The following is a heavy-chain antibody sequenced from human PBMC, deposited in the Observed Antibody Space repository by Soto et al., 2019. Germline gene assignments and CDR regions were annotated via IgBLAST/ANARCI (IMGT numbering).Heavy chain of an antibody. Sequence: QVQLQESGPGLVKPSGTLSLTCAVSGASISSSNWWSWVRQPPGKGLEWIGEIYHSGSTNYNPSPKRRVTISVDKSRNQCSLKRSSVTAADTAVYYCARRWGEGRVDYWGQGTLVTVSS. J-gene: IGHJ4*02. CDR2: IYHSGST. V-gene: IGHV4-4*02. CDR1: GASISSSNW. CDR3: ARRWGEGRVDY. D-gene: IGHD3-10*01.